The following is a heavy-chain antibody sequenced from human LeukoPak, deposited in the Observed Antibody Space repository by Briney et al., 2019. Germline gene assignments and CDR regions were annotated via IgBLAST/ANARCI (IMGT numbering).Heavy chain of an antibody. CDR2: IYYSGST. Sequence: SETLSLTCTVSGGSISSYYWSWIRQPPGKGLEWIGSIYYSGSTYYNPSLKSRVTISVDTSKNQFSLKLSSVTAADTAVYYCARHPRTLLWFGELLDYFDYWGQGTLVTVSS. J-gene: IGHJ4*02. CDR3: ARHPRTLLWFGELLDYFDY. D-gene: IGHD3-10*01. V-gene: IGHV4-59*05. CDR1: GGSISSYY.